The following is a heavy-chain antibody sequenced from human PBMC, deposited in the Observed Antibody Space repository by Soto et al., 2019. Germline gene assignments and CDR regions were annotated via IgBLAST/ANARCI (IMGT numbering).Heavy chain of an antibody. V-gene: IGHV4-31*03. CDR2: IYYTGST. CDR3: ARDHNGVADY. D-gene: IGHD2-8*01. CDR1: CGSISSGGYY. Sequence: PSETLSLTCTFSCGSISSGGYYWSWIRQHPGKGLEWIGYIYYTGSTYYNPALKSRVTISVDTSKNQFSLKLSSVTAADTAVYYCARDHNGVADYWGQGTLVTVSS. J-gene: IGHJ4*02.